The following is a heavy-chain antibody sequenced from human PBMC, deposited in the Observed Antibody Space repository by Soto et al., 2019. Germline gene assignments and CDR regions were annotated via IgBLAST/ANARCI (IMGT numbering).Heavy chain of an antibody. V-gene: IGHV3-64D*08. D-gene: IGHD3-22*01. CDR3: VKEANPFINTLVVLIFDY. CDR1: GFTFSMHS. Sequence: GGSLRLSCSSSGFTFSMHSMHWVRQTPGKALEYVSAISRDGRSTFYADSVKGRFTISRDNSKNTLYLRMNSLRSDDTAVYYCVKEANPFINTLVVLIFDYWGQGTQVTVSS. J-gene: IGHJ4*02. CDR2: ISRDGRST.